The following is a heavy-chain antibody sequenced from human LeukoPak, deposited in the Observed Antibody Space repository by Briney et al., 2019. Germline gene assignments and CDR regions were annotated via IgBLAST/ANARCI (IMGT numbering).Heavy chain of an antibody. CDR1: GFTFINAW. J-gene: IGHJ4*02. V-gene: IGHV3-15*01. Sequence: TGGSLRLSCAASGFTFINAWMAWVRQAPGKGLEWVGRIKAKAHGGTIEYAAPVKGRFTISRDDSKNTLYLQMNSLKTEDTAVYYCTTDGVGVEGATYDNWGQGTLVSVSS. CDR2: IKAKAHGGTI. D-gene: IGHD1-26*01. CDR3: TTDGVGVEGATYDN.